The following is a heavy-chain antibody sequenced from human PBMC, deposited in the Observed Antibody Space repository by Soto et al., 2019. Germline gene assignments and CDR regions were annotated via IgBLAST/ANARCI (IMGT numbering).Heavy chain of an antibody. D-gene: IGHD1-1*01. V-gene: IGHV1-69*12. CDR1: GGTFSTSA. Sequence: QVQLVQSGAEVKKPGSSVKVSCKASGGTFSTSAISWVRQAPGRGLEWVGGIMPVFPTPDYAQNFQGRVTITADESTTTAYLELTSLSADDTAVYYCARDKDRLQLGGNYYYILDVWGQGTAITVSS. J-gene: IGHJ6*02. CDR2: IMPVFPTP. CDR3: ARDKDRLQLGGNYYYILDV.